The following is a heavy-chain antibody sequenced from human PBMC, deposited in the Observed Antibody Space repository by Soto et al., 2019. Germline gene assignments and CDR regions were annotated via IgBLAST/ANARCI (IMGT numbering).Heavy chain of an antibody. Sequence: QVQLVESGGGVVQPGRSLRLSCAASGFTFSSYGMHWVRQAPGKGLEWVAVIWYDGSNKYYADSVKGRFTISRDNSKNPLYLQMNSLRAEDTAVYYCARAVVVAASPYYGMDVWGQGTTVTVSS. CDR2: IWYDGSNK. V-gene: IGHV3-33*01. J-gene: IGHJ6*02. D-gene: IGHD2-15*01. CDR1: GFTFSSYG. CDR3: ARAVVVAASPYYGMDV.